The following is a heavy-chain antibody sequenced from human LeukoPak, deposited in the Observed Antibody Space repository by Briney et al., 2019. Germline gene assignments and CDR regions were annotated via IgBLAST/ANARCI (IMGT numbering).Heavy chain of an antibody. V-gene: IGHV4-39*01. CDR3: ARHVNTYYGSGSYHDY. D-gene: IGHD3-10*01. CDR2: IYYSGST. Sequence: SETLSLTCTVSGGSISSSSYYWGWIRQPPGKGLEWIGSIYYSGSTYYNPSLNSRVTISVDTSKNQFSLKLSSVTAADTAVYYCARHVNTYYGSGSYHDYWGQGTLVTVSS. J-gene: IGHJ4*02. CDR1: GGSISSSSYY.